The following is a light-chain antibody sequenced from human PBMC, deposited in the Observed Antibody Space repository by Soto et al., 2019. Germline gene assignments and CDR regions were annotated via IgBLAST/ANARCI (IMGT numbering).Light chain of an antibody. Sequence: DGVMTQSPLSLPVTLGEPASISCRSSQSLLFIDGNSYLSWFQQRPGQSPRRLIYRASNRDSGVPDRFSGSGSGTDFTLKISRVEAEDVGIYYCMQGTHWPPVTFGQGTKLEIK. V-gene: IGKV2-30*01. J-gene: IGKJ2*01. CDR2: RAS. CDR1: QSLLFIDGNSY. CDR3: MQGTHWPPVT.